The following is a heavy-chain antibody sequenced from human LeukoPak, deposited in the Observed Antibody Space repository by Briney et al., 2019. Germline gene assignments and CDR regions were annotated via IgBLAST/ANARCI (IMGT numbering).Heavy chain of an antibody. J-gene: IGHJ4*02. CDR1: GGSISSSSYY. V-gene: IGHV4-39*01. Sequence: SETLSLTCTVSGGSISSSSYYWGWIRQPPGKGLEWLGSIYYSGSTYYNPSLKSRVTISVDTSKNQFSLKLSSVTAADTAVYYCARLKMATTRSVDYWGQGTLVTVSS. CDR2: IYYSGST. CDR3: ARLKMATTRSVDY. D-gene: IGHD5-24*01.